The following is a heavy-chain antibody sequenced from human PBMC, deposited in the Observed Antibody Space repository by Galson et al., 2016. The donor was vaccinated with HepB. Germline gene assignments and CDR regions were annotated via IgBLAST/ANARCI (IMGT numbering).Heavy chain of an antibody. D-gene: IGHD6-6*01. V-gene: IGHV4-39*01. CDR2: IYYDGST. Sequence: ETLSLTCTVSGGSINIIDYFWAWVRQSPGKGPEWIGSIYYDGSTYYTSSLKTRVTISVDTSKSQFSLRLSSVTAADTTIYYCVRHTRSSGFDYWGQGTLVTVSS. CDR3: VRHTRSSGFDY. J-gene: IGHJ4*02. CDR1: GGSINIIDYF.